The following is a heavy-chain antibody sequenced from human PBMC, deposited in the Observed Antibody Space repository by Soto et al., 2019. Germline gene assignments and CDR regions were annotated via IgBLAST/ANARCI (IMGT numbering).Heavy chain of an antibody. V-gene: IGHV1-3*05. CDR3: ARLGLSGSYYFERGDC. Sequence: QVQLVQSGAEEKKPGASVKVSCKASGDTFTTYAMHWVRQAPGQRLEWMGWINAGNGNTKYSQKSPVRVPQSRDTSASTAYMALSRLSSDDTAVYYCARLGLSGSYYFERGDCRGQRTLVTVSS. D-gene: IGHD1-26*01. CDR1: GDTFTTYA. CDR2: INAGNGNT. J-gene: IGHJ4*02.